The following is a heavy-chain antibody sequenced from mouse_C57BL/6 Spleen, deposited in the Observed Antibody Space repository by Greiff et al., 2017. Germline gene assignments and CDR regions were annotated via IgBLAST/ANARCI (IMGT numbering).Heavy chain of an antibody. CDR2: IYPSDSET. J-gene: IGHJ3*01. V-gene: IGHV1-61*01. CDR3: ARSRDSSGYPAY. Sequence: QVQLQQPGAELVRPGSSVKLSCKASGYTFTSYWMDWVKQRPGQGLEWIGNIYPSDSETHYNQKFKDKATLTVDKSSSTAYMQLSSLTSEDSAVYYCARSRDSSGYPAYWGQGTLVTVSA. CDR1: GYTFTSYW. D-gene: IGHD3-2*02.